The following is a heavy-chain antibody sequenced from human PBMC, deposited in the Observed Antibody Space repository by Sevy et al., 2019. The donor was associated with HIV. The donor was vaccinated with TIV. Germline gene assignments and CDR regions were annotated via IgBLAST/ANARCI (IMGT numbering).Heavy chain of an antibody. CDR3: AKDMTLYYYDSTGNFDY. Sequence: GGSLRLSCAASGFSISTYWMHWVRQAPGEGLVWVSRIDTEGTTTIYADSVRGRFTISRDNSKNTLYLQMNSLRAEDTAVYYCAKDMTLYYYDSTGNFDYWGQGTLVTVSS. V-gene: IGHV3-74*01. CDR1: GFSISTYW. CDR2: IDTEGTTT. D-gene: IGHD3-22*01. J-gene: IGHJ4*02.